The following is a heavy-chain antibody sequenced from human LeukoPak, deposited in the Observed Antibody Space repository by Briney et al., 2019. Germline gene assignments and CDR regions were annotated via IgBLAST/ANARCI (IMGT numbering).Heavy chain of an antibody. CDR2: TYYRSKWYN. CDR3: ARAQNRNYGDRNFDY. D-gene: IGHD4-17*01. CDR1: GDSVSSNSAA. J-gene: IGHJ4*02. V-gene: IGHV6-1*01. Sequence: SQTLSLTCAISGDSVSSNSAAWNWIRQSQPKGLRCLERTYYRSKWYNDYAVSVKSRITINPDTSKNQFSLQLNSVTPEDTAVHYCARAQNRNYGDRNFDYWGQGTLVTVSS.